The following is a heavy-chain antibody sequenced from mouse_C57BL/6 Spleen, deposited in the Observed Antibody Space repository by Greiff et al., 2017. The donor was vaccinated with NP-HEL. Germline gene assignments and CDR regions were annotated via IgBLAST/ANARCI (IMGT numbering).Heavy chain of an antibody. D-gene: IGHD2-5*01. CDR2: IRSKSSNYAT. V-gene: IGHV10-3*01. CDR1: GFTFNTYA. Sequence: EVQLVESGGGLVQPKGSLKLSCAASGFTFNTYAMHWVRQAPGKGLEWVARIRSKSSNYATYYADSVKDRFTISRDDSQSMLYLQMNNLKTEDTAMYYCVSSTIVTTNYYAMDYWGQGTSVTVSS. CDR3: VSSTIVTTNYYAMDY. J-gene: IGHJ4*01.